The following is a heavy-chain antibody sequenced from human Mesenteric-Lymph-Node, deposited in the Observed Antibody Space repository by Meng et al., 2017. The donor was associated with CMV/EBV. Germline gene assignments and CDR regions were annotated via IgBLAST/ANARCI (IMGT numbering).Heavy chain of an antibody. CDR1: GGRCSGYY. CDR2: SNHSGST. CDR3: ARHQRWLKSEGCFNY. Sequence: QVQVPHGGAGPWKLEGTLPLTCAGYGGRCSGYYWSWIRQPPGKGMELIGESNHSGSTNYNPSLKSRVTISVDTSKNQFSLKLSSVTAADTAVYDCARHQRWLKSEGCFNYWGQGTLVTVSS. D-gene: IGHD4-23*01. V-gene: IGHV4-34*01. J-gene: IGHJ4*02.